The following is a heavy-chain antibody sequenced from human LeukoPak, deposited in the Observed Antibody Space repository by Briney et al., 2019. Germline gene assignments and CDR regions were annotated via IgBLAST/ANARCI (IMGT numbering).Heavy chain of an antibody. CDR3: ARASRGLLWFGELSYFDY. Sequence: ASVKVSCKASGGTFSSYAISWVRQAPGQGLEWMGGIIPIFGTANYAQKFQGRVTITAGKSTSTAYMELSSLRSEDTAVYYCARASRGLLWFGELSYFDYWGQGTLVTVSS. D-gene: IGHD3-10*01. J-gene: IGHJ4*02. CDR1: GGTFSSYA. V-gene: IGHV1-69*06. CDR2: IIPIFGTA.